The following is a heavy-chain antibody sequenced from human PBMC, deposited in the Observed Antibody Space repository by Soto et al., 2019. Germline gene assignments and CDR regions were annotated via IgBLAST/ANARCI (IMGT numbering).Heavy chain of an antibody. V-gene: IGHV4-39*02. Sequence: SETLSLTCTVSGGSISSSSYYWGWIRQPPGKGLEWIGSIYYSGSTYYNPSLKSRVTISVDTSKNQFSLKLSSVTAADTAVYYCARDCSGGSCSSPAADTGGMDVWGQGTTVTSP. CDR3: ARDCSGGSCSSPAADTGGMDV. CDR2: IYYSGST. CDR1: GGSISSSSYY. J-gene: IGHJ6*02. D-gene: IGHD2-15*01.